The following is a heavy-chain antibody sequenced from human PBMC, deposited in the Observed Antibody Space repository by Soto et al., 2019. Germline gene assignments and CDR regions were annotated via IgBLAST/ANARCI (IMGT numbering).Heavy chain of an antibody. CDR3: ARDPITIFGQGRSYYGMDV. CDR1: GGSISSGDYY. V-gene: IGHV4-30-4*01. Sequence: PSETLSLTCTVSGGSISSGDYYWSWIRQPPGKGLEWIGYIYYSGSTYYNPSLKSRVTISVDTSKNQFSLKLSSVTAAGTAVYYCARDPITIFGQGRSYYGMDVWGQGTTVTVSS. CDR2: IYYSGST. D-gene: IGHD3-3*01. J-gene: IGHJ6*02.